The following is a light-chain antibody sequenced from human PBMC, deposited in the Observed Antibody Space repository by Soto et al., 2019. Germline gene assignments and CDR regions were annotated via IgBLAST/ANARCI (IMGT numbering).Light chain of an antibody. V-gene: IGKV3-11*01. CDR2: DAS. Sequence: EIVMTQSPATLSVSPGERATLSCRASQSVSSNLAWYQQKPGQAPRLLIYDASNRASGIPARFSGSGSGTDFTLTISSLDPEDFAAYYCQQRSNWPPVTFGGGTKVDIK. J-gene: IGKJ4*01. CDR3: QQRSNWPPVT. CDR1: QSVSSN.